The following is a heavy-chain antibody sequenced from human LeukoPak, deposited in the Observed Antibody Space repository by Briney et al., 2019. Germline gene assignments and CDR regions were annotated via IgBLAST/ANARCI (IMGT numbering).Heavy chain of an antibody. CDR3: ARGLRYCSSTSCYPYSFDY. CDR1: GYTFTSYG. V-gene: IGHV1-18*01. D-gene: IGHD2-2*01. J-gene: IGHJ4*02. Sequence: ASVKVSCKASGYTFTSYGISWVRQAPGQGLEWMGWISAYNGNTNYAQKLQGRVTMTTDTSTSTAYMELRSLRSDDTAVHYCARGLRYCSSTSCYPYSFDYWGQGTLVTVSS. CDR2: ISAYNGNT.